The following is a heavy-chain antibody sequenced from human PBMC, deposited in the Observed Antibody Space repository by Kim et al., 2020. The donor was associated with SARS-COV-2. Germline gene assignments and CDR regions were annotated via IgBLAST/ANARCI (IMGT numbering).Heavy chain of an antibody. Sequence: GGSLRLSCAASGFTFSRSWMNWVRQTPGKGLEWVANIKNDGNEKNYVDSVKGRFTISRDNSENSVYLQMNSLRAEDTAVYYCVKALGSRPEGYWGQGTLVTVSS. V-gene: IGHV3-7*01. CDR2: IKNDGNEK. CDR1: GFTFSRSW. D-gene: IGHD2-2*01. J-gene: IGHJ4*02. CDR3: VKALGSRPEGY.